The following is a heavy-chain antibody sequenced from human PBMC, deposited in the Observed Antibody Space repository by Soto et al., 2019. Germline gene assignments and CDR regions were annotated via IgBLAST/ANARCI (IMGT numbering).Heavy chain of an antibody. Sequence: GGSLRLSCVGSGFIFSNNGMHWVRQTPGKGLEWVAFMSYDGSDTFYADSVKGRFTISRDNSKNTLYLQMNSLRAEDTAVYYCARMQLWLSFDYWGQGTLVTVSS. V-gene: IGHV3-30*03. CDR3: ARMQLWLSFDY. J-gene: IGHJ4*02. CDR1: GFIFSNNG. CDR2: MSYDGSDT. D-gene: IGHD5-18*01.